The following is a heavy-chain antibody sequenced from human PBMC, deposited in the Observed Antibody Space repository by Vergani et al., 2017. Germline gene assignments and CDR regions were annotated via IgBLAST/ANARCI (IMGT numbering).Heavy chain of an antibody. Sequence: QLQLQESGPGLVKPSATLSLTCSVSGASLRSSNYYCGWIRQPPGKGLEWIASIYYSGSTYYNPSLKSRVTISVDTSKNQFTLKLSSVTAADTAVYFCARHSTVEWLVKLGWIDPWGQGILVTVSS. V-gene: IGHV4-39*01. J-gene: IGHJ5*02. CDR3: ARHSTVEWLVKLGWIDP. CDR1: GASLRSSNYY. D-gene: IGHD6-19*01. CDR2: IYYSGST.